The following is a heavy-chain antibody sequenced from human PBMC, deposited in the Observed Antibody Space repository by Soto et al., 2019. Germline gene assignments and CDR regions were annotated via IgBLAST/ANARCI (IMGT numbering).Heavy chain of an antibody. Sequence: QITLKESGPTLVKPTQTLTLTCTFSGLSLSTSGVGVGWIRQPPGKALEWLALIYWDDDKRYSPSLKSRLTITKDTSKNQVVLTMTNMDPVDTATYYCAHSLIGYYYDSSGSNWFDPWGQGTLVTVSS. J-gene: IGHJ5*02. CDR1: GLSLSTSGVG. CDR3: AHSLIGYYYDSSGSNWFDP. D-gene: IGHD3-22*01. CDR2: IYWDDDK. V-gene: IGHV2-5*02.